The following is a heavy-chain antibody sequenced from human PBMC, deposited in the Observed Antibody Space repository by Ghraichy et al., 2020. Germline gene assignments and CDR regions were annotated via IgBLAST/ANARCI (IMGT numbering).Heavy chain of an antibody. CDR1: GFTFSTFG. CDR3: ARVGMKWALFH. J-gene: IGHJ4*02. V-gene: IGHV3-74*01. D-gene: IGHD2-21*01. CDR2: INSDGGST. Sequence: GGSLRLSCAASGFTFSTFGMHWVRQAPGNGLVWVSRINSDGGSTTVADSVKGRFTISRDNAKNMVYLQMDSLRTEDTSLYYCARVGMKWALFHWGQGTMGTV.